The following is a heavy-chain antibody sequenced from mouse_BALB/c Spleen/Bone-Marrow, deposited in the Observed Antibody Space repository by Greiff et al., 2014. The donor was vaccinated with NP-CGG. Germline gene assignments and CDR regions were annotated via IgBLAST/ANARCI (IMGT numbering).Heavy chain of an antibody. V-gene: IGHV14-3*02. CDR1: GFNIKDTY. J-gene: IGHJ3*01. CDR3: AMYYYGSSLFAY. CDR2: IDPAYGNT. Sequence: EVQLQQSGAELVKPGASVKLSCTASGFNIKDTYMHWVKQRPEQGLEWIGRIDPAYGNTKYDPKFQGKATITADTSSNTAYLQLSSLTSEDTAVYYCAMYYYGSSLFAYWGQGTLVTVSA. D-gene: IGHD1-1*01.